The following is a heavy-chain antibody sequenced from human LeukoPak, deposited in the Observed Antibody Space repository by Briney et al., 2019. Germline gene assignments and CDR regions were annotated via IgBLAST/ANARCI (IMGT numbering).Heavy chain of an antibody. Sequence: PSETLSLTCTVSGGSISSYYWSWIRQPPGKGLEWIGYMLYTGSTDYNPSLKSRVTISVDTSKNQFSLKLSSVTAADTAVYYCARGWADYYGSGSPTWFDPWGQGTLVTVSS. D-gene: IGHD3-10*01. CDR2: MLYTGST. CDR3: ARGWADYYGSGSPTWFDP. J-gene: IGHJ5*02. CDR1: GGSISSYY. V-gene: IGHV4-59*01.